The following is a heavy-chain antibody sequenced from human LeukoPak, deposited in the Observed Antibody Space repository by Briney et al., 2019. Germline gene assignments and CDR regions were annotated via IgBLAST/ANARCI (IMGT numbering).Heavy chain of an antibody. D-gene: IGHD3-10*01. V-gene: IGHV4-4*02. CDR2: IYHSGST. CDR3: ARDGVAMVRGVIVY. J-gene: IGHJ4*02. Sequence: SETLSLTCAVSGGSISSRNWWSWVRQPPGKGLEWIGEIYHSGSTNYNPSLKSRVTISVDKSKNQFSLKLSSVTAADTAVYYCARDGVAMVRGVIVYWGQGTLVTVSS. CDR1: GGSISSRNW.